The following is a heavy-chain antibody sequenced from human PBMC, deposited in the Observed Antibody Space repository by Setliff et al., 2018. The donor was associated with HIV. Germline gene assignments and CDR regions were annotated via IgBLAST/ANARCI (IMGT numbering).Heavy chain of an antibody. CDR3: VRAGDYYDSTGARAGFDF. V-gene: IGHV4-4*02. CDR1: GDSISSRNW. CDR2: IYQNGLT. D-gene: IGHD3-22*01. J-gene: IGHJ3*01. Sequence: SETLSLTCAVTGDSISSRNWWSWVRQAPGKGLQWIGDIYQNGLTNYSPSLKSRVSMSLDKSKNQFSLKMTSVTAADTAVYYCVRAGDYYDSTGARAGFDFWGQGTRVTVS.